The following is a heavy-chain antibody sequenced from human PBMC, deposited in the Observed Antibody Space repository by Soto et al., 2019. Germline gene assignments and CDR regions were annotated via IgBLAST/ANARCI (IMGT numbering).Heavy chain of an antibody. CDR2: IKSDGSTT. Sequence: PGGSLRLSCAASGFTFSNKWIHWVRQAPGKGLVWVSGIKSDGSTTTYADSVKGRFTISRDNAKNTLYLQTNSLRAEDTAVYYCASAAPFNYGGNSGFDFWGQGTLVTV. J-gene: IGHJ4*02. CDR1: GFTFSNKW. V-gene: IGHV3-74*03. CDR3: ASAAPFNYGGNSGFDF. D-gene: IGHD4-17*01.